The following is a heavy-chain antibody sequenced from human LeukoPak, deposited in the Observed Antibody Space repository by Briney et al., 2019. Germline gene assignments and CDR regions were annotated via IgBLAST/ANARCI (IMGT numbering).Heavy chain of an antibody. Sequence: ASVKVSCKASGGTFSSYAISWVRQAPGQGLEWMGRIIPILGIANYAQKFQGRVTITADKSTSTAYMELSSLRSEDTAVYYCASAPRLRYFANGMDVWGQGTTVTVSS. CDR2: IIPILGIA. CDR1: GGTFSSYA. V-gene: IGHV1-69*04. J-gene: IGHJ6*02. CDR3: ASAPRLRYFANGMDV. D-gene: IGHD3-9*01.